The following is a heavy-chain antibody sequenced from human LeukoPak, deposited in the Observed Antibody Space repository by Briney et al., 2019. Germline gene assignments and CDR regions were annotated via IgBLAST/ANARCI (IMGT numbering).Heavy chain of an antibody. CDR2: ISSGGTAI. CDR1: GFTFSNFA. V-gene: IGHV3-48*04. J-gene: IGHJ4*02. Sequence: GGSLRLSCEASGFTFSNFAMNWVRQAPGKGLEWISFISSGGTAISYAESVRGRFTISRDNARNSLFLQMNGLRAEDTAVYYCAKDPMVRVREPLFDYWGQGTLVTVSS. D-gene: IGHD3-10*01. CDR3: AKDPMVRVREPLFDY.